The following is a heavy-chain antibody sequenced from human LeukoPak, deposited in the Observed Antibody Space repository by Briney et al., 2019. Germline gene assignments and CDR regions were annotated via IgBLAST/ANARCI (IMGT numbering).Heavy chain of an antibody. CDR3: ARLDSRRQVDY. D-gene: IGHD6-13*01. CDR2: IYYSGST. V-gene: IGHV4-59*08. Sequence: SETLSLTCTVSGGSISSYYWSWIRQPPGKGLEWIGYIYYSGSTNYNPSLKSRVTISVDTSKNQFSLKLSSVTAADTAVYYCARLDSRRQVDYWGQGTLVTVSS. J-gene: IGHJ4*02. CDR1: GGSISSYY.